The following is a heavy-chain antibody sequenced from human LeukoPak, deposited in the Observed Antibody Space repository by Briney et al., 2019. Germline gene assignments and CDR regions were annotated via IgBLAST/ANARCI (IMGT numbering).Heavy chain of an antibody. J-gene: IGHJ3*02. CDR3: ARGGSDFYFLNACDI. D-gene: IGHD3-22*01. CDR2: ISYSGSTI. V-gene: IGHV3-48*03. CDR1: GFTFSNYE. Sequence: GGSLRLSCAASGFTFSNYEMDWVRQAPGKGLEWISYISYSGSTIYYADSVKGRFTISRDNAKNSLYLQMNSLRAEDTAVYYCARGGSDFYFLNACDIGGQETIVSV.